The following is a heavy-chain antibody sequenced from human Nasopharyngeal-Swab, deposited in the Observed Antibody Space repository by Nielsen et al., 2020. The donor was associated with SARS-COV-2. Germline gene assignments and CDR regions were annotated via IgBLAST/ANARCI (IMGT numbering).Heavy chain of an antibody. J-gene: IGHJ6*02. CDR2: IIPIFGTA. CDR1: GGTFSSYA. Sequence: SVKVSCKASGGTFSSYAISWVRQAPGQGLEWMGGIIPIFGTANYAQKFRGRVTITADESTSTAYMELSSLRSEDTAVYYCASFALKGVYYGMDVWGQGTTVTVSS. CDR3: ASFALKGVYYGMDV. V-gene: IGHV1-69*13.